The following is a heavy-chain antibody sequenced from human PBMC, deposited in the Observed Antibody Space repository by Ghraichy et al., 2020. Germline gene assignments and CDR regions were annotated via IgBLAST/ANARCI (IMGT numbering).Heavy chain of an antibody. Sequence: GGSLRLSCAASGFTFSDYPMHWVRQAPGKGLEWVAVTSYDGSNKFYADSVKGRFTISRDNSKNTLFLQMNSLRPEDTAVYYCAREKLGVTDAIDIWGQGTMVIVSS. J-gene: IGHJ3*02. CDR2: TSYDGSNK. CDR1: GFTFSDYP. D-gene: IGHD3-16*01. CDR3: AREKLGVTDAIDI. V-gene: IGHV3-30*03.